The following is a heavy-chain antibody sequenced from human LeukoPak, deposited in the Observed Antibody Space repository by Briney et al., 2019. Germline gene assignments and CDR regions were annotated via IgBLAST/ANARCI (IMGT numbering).Heavy chain of an antibody. CDR1: GFTFSDAY. D-gene: IGHD5-12*01. J-gene: IGHJ5*02. CDR2: ISSSGTYT. V-gene: IGHV3-11*05. CDR3: ARGGLVDWFDP. Sequence: GGSLRLSCAASGFTFSDAYMSWIRQAPGKGLEWVSYISSSGTYTNYTDSVKGRFAVSRDNAKNSVTLQMNSLRADGTAIYYCARGGLVDWFDPWGQGTLVTVSS.